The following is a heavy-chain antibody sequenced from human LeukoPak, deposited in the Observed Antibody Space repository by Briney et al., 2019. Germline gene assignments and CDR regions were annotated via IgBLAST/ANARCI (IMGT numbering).Heavy chain of an antibody. CDR1: GFTFSSYG. J-gene: IGHJ6*03. Sequence: GRSLRLSCAASGFTFSSYGMHWVRQAPGKGLEWVAVISYDGSNKYYADSVKGRFTISRDNSKNTLYLQMNSLRAEDTAVYYCAKEGYDILTGYHLRGSKGYYYYYMDVWGKGTTVTVSS. CDR3: AKEGYDILTGYHLRGSKGYYYYYMDV. D-gene: IGHD3-9*01. V-gene: IGHV3-30*18. CDR2: ISYDGSNK.